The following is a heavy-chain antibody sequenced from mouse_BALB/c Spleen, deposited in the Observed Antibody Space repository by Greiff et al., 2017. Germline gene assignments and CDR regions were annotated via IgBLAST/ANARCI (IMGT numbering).Heavy chain of an antibody. CDR2: ISSGGSYT. Sequence: EVQGVESGGGLVKPGGSLKLSCAASGFTFSSYAMSWVRQSPEKRLEWVAEISSGGSYTYYPDTVTGRFTISRDNAKNTLYLEMSSLRSEDTAMYYCARGDYRYDLGAMDYWGQGTSVTVSS. D-gene: IGHD2-14*01. CDR3: ARGDYRYDLGAMDY. J-gene: IGHJ4*01. CDR1: GFTFSSYA. V-gene: IGHV5-9-4*01.